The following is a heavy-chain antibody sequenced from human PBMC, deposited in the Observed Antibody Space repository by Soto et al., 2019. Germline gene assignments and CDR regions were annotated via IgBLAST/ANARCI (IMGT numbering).Heavy chain of an antibody. CDR2: ISSSGSTI. Sequence: GGSLRLSCAASGFTFSDYYMSWIRQAPGKGLEWVSYISSSGSTIYYADSVKGRFTISRDNAKNSLYLQMNSLRAEDTAVYYCASTGGEMATIRNYYYYGMDVWGQGTTVTVSS. V-gene: IGHV3-11*01. CDR3: ASTGGEMATIRNYYYYGMDV. CDR1: GFTFSDYY. D-gene: IGHD3-16*01. J-gene: IGHJ6*02.